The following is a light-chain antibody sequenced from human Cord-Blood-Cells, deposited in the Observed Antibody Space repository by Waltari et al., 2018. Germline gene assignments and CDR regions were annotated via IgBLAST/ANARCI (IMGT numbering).Light chain of an antibody. Sequence: DIQMTQSPSTLSASVGDRVTITCPASQSISSWLAWYQQKTGKAPKLLIYKASSLESGVPSRFSGSGSGTEFTLTISSLQPDDFATYYCQQYNSGTFGQGTKVEIK. V-gene: IGKV1-5*03. CDR1: QSISSW. J-gene: IGKJ1*01. CDR3: QQYNSGT. CDR2: KAS.